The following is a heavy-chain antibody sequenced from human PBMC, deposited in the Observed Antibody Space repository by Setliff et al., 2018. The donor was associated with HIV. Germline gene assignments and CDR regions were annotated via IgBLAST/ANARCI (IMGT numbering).Heavy chain of an antibody. CDR2: IIPMFGTS. CDR3: ARFDHYGDYGRIGDAFDI. CDR1: GGTFSSYG. J-gene: IGHJ3*02. Sequence: GASVKVSCKASGGTFSSYGISWVRQAPGQGLEWIGVIIPMFGTSNYAQKFQGRLTITADESTSTAYMELSSLRSEDTALYFCARFDHYGDYGRIGDAFDIWGQGTLVPSPQ. V-gene: IGHV1-69*13. D-gene: IGHD4-17*01.